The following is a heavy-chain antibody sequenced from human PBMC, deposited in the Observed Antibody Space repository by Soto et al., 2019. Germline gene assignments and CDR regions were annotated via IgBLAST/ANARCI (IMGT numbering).Heavy chain of an antibody. CDR2: MNPNSGNT. CDR1: GYTFTSYD. Sequence: QVQLVQSGAEVKKPGASVKVSCKASGYTFTSYDINWVRQATGQGLEWMGWMNPNSGNTGYAQKFQGRVTMTRNTSISTAYMELSSLRSEDTAVYYCARVRGHHGYYYYGMDVWGQGTTVTVSS. V-gene: IGHV1-8*01. J-gene: IGHJ6*02. CDR3: ARVRGHHGYYYYGMDV.